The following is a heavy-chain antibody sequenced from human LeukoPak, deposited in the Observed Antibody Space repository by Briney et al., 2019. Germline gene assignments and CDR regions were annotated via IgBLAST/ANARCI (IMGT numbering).Heavy chain of an antibody. CDR1: GFTVSSNY. CDR2: ISTSGTT. V-gene: IGHV3-66*01. CDR3: ATRGAPGYYYGMDV. J-gene: IGHJ6*02. Sequence: PGGSLRLSCAASGFTVSSNYMSWVRQAPGKGLEWVSIISTSGTTSYAGSVKGRFTISRDNSRNTLYLQMNSLRAEDTAVYYCATRGAPGYYYGMDVWGQGTTVTVSS. D-gene: IGHD1-26*01.